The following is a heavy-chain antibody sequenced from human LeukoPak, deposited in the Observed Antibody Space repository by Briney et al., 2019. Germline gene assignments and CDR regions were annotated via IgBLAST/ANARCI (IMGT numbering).Heavy chain of an antibody. J-gene: IGHJ4*02. Sequence: GESLRLSCAASGFTFRSYSMNWVRQAPGKGLEGVSSISSGSTYIFYADSVKGRFIISRDNTENSLYLQMNSLRADDTAVYYCARGDSGLLDYWGQGTLVTVSS. D-gene: IGHD1-26*01. CDR2: ISSGSTYI. CDR3: ARGDSGLLDY. CDR1: GFTFRSYS. V-gene: IGHV3-21*01.